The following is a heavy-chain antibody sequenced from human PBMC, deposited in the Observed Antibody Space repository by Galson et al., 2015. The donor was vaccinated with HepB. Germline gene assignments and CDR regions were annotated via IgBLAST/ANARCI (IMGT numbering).Heavy chain of an antibody. D-gene: IGHD3-22*01. CDR1: GFTFSSYA. V-gene: IGHV3-23*01. J-gene: IGHJ4*02. CDR2: ISGSGGST. Sequence: SLRLSCAASGFTFSSYAMSWVRQAPGKGLEWVSAISGSGGSTYYADSVKGRFTISRDNSKNTLYLQMNSLRAEDTAVYYCAKFHNYYDSSGYYFFDYWGQGTLVTVSS. CDR3: AKFHNYYDSSGYYFFDY.